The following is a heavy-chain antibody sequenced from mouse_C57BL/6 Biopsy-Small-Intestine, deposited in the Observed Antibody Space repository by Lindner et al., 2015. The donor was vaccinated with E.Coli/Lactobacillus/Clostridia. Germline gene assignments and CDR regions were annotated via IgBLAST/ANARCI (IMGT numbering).Heavy chain of an antibody. CDR2: IDPKDGET. CDR3: ARDGTVLATRDY. V-gene: IGHV14-2*01. CDR1: GFNIKDYY. J-gene: IGHJ2*01. Sequence: VQLQESGAELVKPGASVKLSCTASGFNIKDYYMHWVKQRTEQGLEWIGRIDPKDGETKYAPKFQGKATITADTSSTIAYLQLSSLTSEDTAVYYCARDGTVLATRDYWGQGTTLTVSS. D-gene: IGHD1-1*01.